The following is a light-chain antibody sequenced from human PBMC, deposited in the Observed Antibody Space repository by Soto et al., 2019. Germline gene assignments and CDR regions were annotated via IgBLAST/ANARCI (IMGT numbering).Light chain of an antibody. CDR1: QSISSY. CDR2: AAS. J-gene: IGKJ3*01. CDR3: QQSYRTPFT. Sequence: DIPITQYTSSLSASVGDRVTITCRASQSISSYLNWYQQKPGKAPKLLIYAASSLQSGVPSRFSGSGSGTDFTLTISSLQPEDFATYYCQQSYRTPFTFGPGTKVDIK. V-gene: IGKV1-39*01.